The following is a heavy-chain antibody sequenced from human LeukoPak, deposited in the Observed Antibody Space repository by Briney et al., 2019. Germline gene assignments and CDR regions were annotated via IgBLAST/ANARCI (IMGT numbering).Heavy chain of an antibody. J-gene: IGHJ3*01. CDR2: LSYGGSDK. V-gene: IGHV3-30*04. CDR1: GFTFSVYA. CDR3: ARDFRVLGATDAIDV. D-gene: IGHD1-26*01. Sequence: GGSLRLSCAASGFTFSVYAMHGVREAPGKGLEWVAFLSYGGSDKYYADSVEGRFTVSRDNSKNTLYLQMNSLRPEDTAVYYCARDFRVLGATDAIDVWGQGTMVTVSS.